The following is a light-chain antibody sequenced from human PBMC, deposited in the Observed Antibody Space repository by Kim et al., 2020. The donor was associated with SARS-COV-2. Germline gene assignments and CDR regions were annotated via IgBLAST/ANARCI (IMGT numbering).Light chain of an antibody. J-gene: IGKJ5*01. V-gene: IGKV1-5*01. Sequence: IQLTQSPSTLSASVGDRVTITCRASQSIGGWLAWYQQKPGKAPKLLIYDASSVESGVPSRFSGSGSGTEFTLTISSLQPDDSATYYCQHHSTDPITFGQGTPLEIK. CDR2: DAS. CDR1: QSIGGW. CDR3: QHHSTDPIT.